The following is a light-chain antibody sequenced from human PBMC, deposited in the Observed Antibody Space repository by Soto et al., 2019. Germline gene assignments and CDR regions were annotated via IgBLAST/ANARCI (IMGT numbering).Light chain of an antibody. Sequence: EVVMAQSPATLAVAPFETASLSFRASQSAGNFLAWYQQKPGQAPRLLIYYISTRATGIPARFSGSGSGTEFTLTINSLQSEDSAVYYCQQHNQWPITFGQGTRLEIK. CDR3: QQHNQWPIT. V-gene: IGKV3D-15*01. CDR1: QSAGNF. J-gene: IGKJ5*01. CDR2: YIS.